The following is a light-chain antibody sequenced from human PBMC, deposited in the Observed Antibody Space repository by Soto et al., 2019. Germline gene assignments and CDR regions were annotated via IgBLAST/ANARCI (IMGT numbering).Light chain of an antibody. Sequence: EIVLTHSPATLSSFPGDRVTLSCRASQYINTSYLAWYQQKYGQSPRLLIYGALYRAPGIPDRFSGSGSGTDFTLSINRLEPEDFAVYYCQYYDESMWTFGQGTKVDIK. CDR1: QYINTSY. V-gene: IGKV3-20*01. CDR3: QYYDESMWT. CDR2: GAL. J-gene: IGKJ1*01.